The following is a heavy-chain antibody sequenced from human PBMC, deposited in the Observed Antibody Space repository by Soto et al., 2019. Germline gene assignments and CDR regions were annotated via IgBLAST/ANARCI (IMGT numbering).Heavy chain of an antibody. J-gene: IGHJ6*02. CDR3: ATRRPGGYYSYYCGMDV. CDR2: IYYSGST. Sequence: SETLSLTCTVSGGSISSYYWSWIRQPPGKGLEWIGYIYYSGSTNYNPSLKSRVTISVDTSKNQFSLKLSSVTAADTAVYSCATRRPGGYYSYYCGMDVCGQGTTVTVSS. CDR1: GGSISSYY. V-gene: IGHV4-59*01. D-gene: IGHD1-1*01.